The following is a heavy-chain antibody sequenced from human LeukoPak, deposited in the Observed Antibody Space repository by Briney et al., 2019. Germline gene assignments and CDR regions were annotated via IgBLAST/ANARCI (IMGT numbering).Heavy chain of an antibody. CDR2: ISNNGGYT. J-gene: IGHJ4*02. CDR3: AKQLGYCSDGSCYFPY. V-gene: IGHV3-23*01. CDR1: GFTFSSYS. D-gene: IGHD2-15*01. Sequence: GGSLRLSCAASGFTFSSYSMKWVRQAPGKGLEWVSAISNNGGYTYYADSVQGRFTISRDNSKSTLCLQMNSLRAEDTAVYYCAKQLGYCSDGSCYFPYWGQGTLVTVSS.